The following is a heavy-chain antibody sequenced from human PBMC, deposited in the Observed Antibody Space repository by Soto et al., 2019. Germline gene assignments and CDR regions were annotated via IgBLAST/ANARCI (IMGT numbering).Heavy chain of an antibody. CDR2: ISSSSSVI. J-gene: IGHJ6*03. Sequence: EVQLVESGGGLVQDGGSLRLSCANSGFILSDCAMNWVRQAPGKGLEWVSYISSSSSVIDYADSVKGRFTVSRDNARNSLYLQMNSLRAEDTAVYYCARDLSWGSNWYYYMDVWGKGTTVTVSS. CDR3: ARDLSWGSNWYYYMDV. D-gene: IGHD7-27*01. V-gene: IGHV3-48*01. CDR1: GFILSDCA.